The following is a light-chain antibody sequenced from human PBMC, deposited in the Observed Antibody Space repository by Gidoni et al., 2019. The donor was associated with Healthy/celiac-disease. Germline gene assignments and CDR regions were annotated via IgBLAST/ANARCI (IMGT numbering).Light chain of an antibody. CDR3: QQRSNWLYT. J-gene: IGKJ2*01. CDR1: QSVSSY. Sequence: IVLTQSPATLSLSPGERATLSCRASQSVSSYLAWYQQKPGQAPRLLIYEASNRATGIPARFSGSGSGTDFTLTISSLEPEDFAVYYCQQRSNWLYTFGQGTKLEIK. CDR2: EAS. V-gene: IGKV3-11*01.